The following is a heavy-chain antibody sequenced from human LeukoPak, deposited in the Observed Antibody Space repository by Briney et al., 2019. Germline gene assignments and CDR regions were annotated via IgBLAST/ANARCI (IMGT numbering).Heavy chain of an antibody. D-gene: IGHD3-10*01. CDR3: ARQLWFGSYYFDY. V-gene: IGHV4-59*01. J-gene: IGHJ4*02. Sequence: SETLSLTCAVYGGSFSSYYWSWIRQPPGKGLEWIGYIYYSGSTNHNPSLKSRVTISVDTSKNQFSLKLSSVTAADTAVYYCARQLWFGSYYFDYWGQGTLVTVSS. CDR2: IYYSGST. CDR1: GGSFSSYY.